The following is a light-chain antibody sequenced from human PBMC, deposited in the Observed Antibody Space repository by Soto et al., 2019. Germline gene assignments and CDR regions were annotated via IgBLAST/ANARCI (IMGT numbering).Light chain of an antibody. CDR1: SSDVGGYNY. J-gene: IGLJ2*01. CDR2: EVS. V-gene: IGLV2-14*01. CDR3: SSYTSSSTRV. Sequence: QSVLTQPASVSGSPGQSVTISCTGTSSDVGGYNYDSWYQQHPGKAPKLMIYEVSNRPSGVSNRFSGSNSGNTASLTISGLQAEDEADYYCSSYTSSSTRVFGGGTKLTVL.